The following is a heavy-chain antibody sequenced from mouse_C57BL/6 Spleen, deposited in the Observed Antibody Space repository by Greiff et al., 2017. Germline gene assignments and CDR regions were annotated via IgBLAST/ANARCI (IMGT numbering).Heavy chain of an antibody. V-gene: IGHV1-4*01. CDR1: GYTFTSYT. CDR2: INPSSGYT. Sequence: QVQLQQSGAELARPGASVKMSCKASGYTFTSYTMHWVKQRPGQGLEWIGYINPSSGYTKYNQKFKDKATLTADKSSSTAYMQLSSLTSEDSAVYYCAKNWDGNYFDYWGQGTTLTVSS. CDR3: AKNWDGNYFDY. J-gene: IGHJ2*01. D-gene: IGHD4-1*01.